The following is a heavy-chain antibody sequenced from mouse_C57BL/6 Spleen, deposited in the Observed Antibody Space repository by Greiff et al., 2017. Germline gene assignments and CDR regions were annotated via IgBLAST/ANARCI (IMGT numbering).Heavy chain of an antibody. D-gene: IGHD3-3*01. Sequence: EVHLVESGGGLVKPGGSLKLSCAASGFTFSDYGMHWVRQAPEKGLEWVAYISSGSSTIYYADTVKGRFTISRDNAKNTLFLKMTSLRSEDTAMYYCARGTEGFAYWGQGTLVTVSA. V-gene: IGHV5-17*01. J-gene: IGHJ3*01. CDR2: ISSGSSTI. CDR1: GFTFSDYG. CDR3: ARGTEGFAY.